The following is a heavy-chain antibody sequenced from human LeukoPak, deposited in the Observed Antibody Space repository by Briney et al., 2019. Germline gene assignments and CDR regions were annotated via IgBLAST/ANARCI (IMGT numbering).Heavy chain of an antibody. CDR3: ARVLGKGKAPDY. V-gene: IGHV1-2*02. J-gene: IGHJ4*02. D-gene: IGHD1-14*01. Sequence: ASAKVSCKASGYTFTGYYMHWVRQAPGQGLEWMGWINPNSGGTNYAQKFQGRVTMTRDTSISTAYMELRSLRSDDTAVYYCARVLGKGKAPDYWGQGTLVTVSS. CDR1: GYTFTGYY. CDR2: INPNSGGT.